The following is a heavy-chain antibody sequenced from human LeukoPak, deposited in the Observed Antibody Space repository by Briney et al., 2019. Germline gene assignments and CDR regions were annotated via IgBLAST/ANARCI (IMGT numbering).Heavy chain of an antibody. CDR2: INPNSGGT. CDR3: ARKEESWVVAGEALGWFDP. CDR1: GDTFTGYY. J-gene: IGHJ5*02. D-gene: IGHD2-15*01. Sequence: ASVKVSCKASGDTFTGYYMHWVRQAPGQGLEWMGWINPNSGGTNYAQKFQGRVTMTRDTSISTAYMELSRLRSDDTAVYYCARKEESWVVAGEALGWFDPVGQGTLVTVSS. V-gene: IGHV1-2*02.